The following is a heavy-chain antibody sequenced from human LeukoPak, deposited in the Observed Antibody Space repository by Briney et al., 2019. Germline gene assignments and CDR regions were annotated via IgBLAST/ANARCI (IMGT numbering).Heavy chain of an antibody. J-gene: IGHJ4*02. V-gene: IGHV3-30*04. CDR2: ISTDGNDK. D-gene: IGHD5/OR15-5a*01. CDR1: GFTFSGYA. CDR3: AKDKSVSADYYFDY. Sequence: GGSLRLSCAASGFTFSGYAMHWVRQAPGEGLEWLTVISTDGNDKRYADSVKGRFTVSRDNSKNTLFLQMNNLRTEDTAVYYCAKDKSVSADYYFDYWGQGTLVTVSS.